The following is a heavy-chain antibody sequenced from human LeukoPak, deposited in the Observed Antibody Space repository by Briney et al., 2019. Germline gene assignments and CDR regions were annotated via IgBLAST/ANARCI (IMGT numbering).Heavy chain of an antibody. D-gene: IGHD3-22*01. Sequence: SETLSLTCTVSGGSISSSSYYWGWIRQPPGKGLEWIGSIYYSGRTYYNPSLESRVTISVDTSKNQFSLKLSSVTAADTAVYYCARGRYYYDSSGYSEAYYFDYWGQGTLVTVSS. CDR3: ARGRYYYDSSGYSEAYYFDY. CDR2: IYYSGRT. V-gene: IGHV4-39*07. J-gene: IGHJ4*02. CDR1: GGSISSSSYY.